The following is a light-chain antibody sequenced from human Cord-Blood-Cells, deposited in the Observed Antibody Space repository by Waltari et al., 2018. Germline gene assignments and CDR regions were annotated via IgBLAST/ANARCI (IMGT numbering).Light chain of an antibody. Sequence: QSALTQPASVSGSPGQSITISCTGTSSDVGGYNYVSWYQQHPGKAPKRMIYEVSNRPSRVSNRFSGSKSGNTASLTISGLQAEDEADYYCSSYTSSSTLVFGGGTKLTVL. CDR3: SSYTSSSTLV. J-gene: IGLJ3*02. CDR1: SSDVGGYNY. V-gene: IGLV2-14*01. CDR2: EVS.